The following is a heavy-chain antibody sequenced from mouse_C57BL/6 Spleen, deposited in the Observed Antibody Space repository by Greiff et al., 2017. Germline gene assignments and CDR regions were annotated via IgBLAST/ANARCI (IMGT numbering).Heavy chain of an antibody. D-gene: IGHD1-1*01. J-gene: IGHJ1*03. CDR3: ARYTAEYYGSSYWYFDV. Sequence: EVQLQESGGGLVQPGGSLSLSCAASGFTFTDYYMSWVRQPPGKALEWLGFIRNKANGYTTEYSASVKGRFTISRDNSQSILYLQMNALRAEDSATYYCARYTAEYYGSSYWYFDVWGTGTTVTVSS. V-gene: IGHV7-3*01. CDR1: GFTFTDYY. CDR2: IRNKANGYTT.